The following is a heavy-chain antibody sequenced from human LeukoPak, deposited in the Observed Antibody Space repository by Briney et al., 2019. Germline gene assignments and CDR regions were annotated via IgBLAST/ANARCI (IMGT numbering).Heavy chain of an antibody. D-gene: IGHD5-12*01. CDR2: MSSDSSFI. Sequence: GGSLRLSCVASGFTFRSYAMDWVRQAPGKGLEWVSYMSSDSSFINYADSVKGRFTISRDNAKNSLFLQMDSPRADDTAVYYCARGEVATTYYYGMDVWGQGTTVTVSS. V-gene: IGHV3-21*05. CDR1: GFTFRSYA. J-gene: IGHJ6*02. CDR3: ARGEVATTYYYGMDV.